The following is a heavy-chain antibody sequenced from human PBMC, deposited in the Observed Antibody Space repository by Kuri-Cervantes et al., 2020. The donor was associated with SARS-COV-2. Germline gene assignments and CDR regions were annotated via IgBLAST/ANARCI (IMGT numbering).Heavy chain of an antibody. V-gene: IGHV4-39*01. CDR3: ARPFDY. Sequence: SETLSLTCTVSGGSISSSSYYWGWIRQPPGKGLEWIGEINHSGSTNYNPSLKSRVTISVDTSKNQFSLKLSSVTAADTAVYYCARPFDYWGQGTLVTVSS. CDR1: GGSISSSSYY. J-gene: IGHJ4*02. CDR2: INHSGST.